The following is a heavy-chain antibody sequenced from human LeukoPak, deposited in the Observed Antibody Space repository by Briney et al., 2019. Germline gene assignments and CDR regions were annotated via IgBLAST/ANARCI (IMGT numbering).Heavy chain of an antibody. CDR2: ISGSGGST. CDR3: ARDERLLSFLK. Sequence: GGSLRLYCAASGYTFSSYAMSWVRQAPGKGLEWVSAISGSGGSTYFADSVKGRFTISRDNSKNTLYLQMNSLRAEDTAIYYCARDERLLSFLKWGQGTLVTVSS. V-gene: IGHV3-23*01. J-gene: IGHJ4*02. D-gene: IGHD3-3*01. CDR1: GYTFSSYA.